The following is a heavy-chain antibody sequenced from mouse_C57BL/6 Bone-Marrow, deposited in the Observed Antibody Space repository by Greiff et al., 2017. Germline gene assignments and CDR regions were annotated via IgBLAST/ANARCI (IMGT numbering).Heavy chain of an antibody. CDR2: IYPGSGNT. CDR1: GYTFTDYY. D-gene: IGHD2-2*01. Sequence: QVQLKQSGAELVRPGASVKLSCKASGYTFTDYYINWVKQRPGQGLEWIARIYPGSGNTYYNEKFKGKATLTAEKSSSTAYMQLSSLTSEDSAVYFCARSLWLRRFDYWGQGTTLTVSS. CDR3: ARSLWLRRFDY. V-gene: IGHV1-76*01. J-gene: IGHJ2*01.